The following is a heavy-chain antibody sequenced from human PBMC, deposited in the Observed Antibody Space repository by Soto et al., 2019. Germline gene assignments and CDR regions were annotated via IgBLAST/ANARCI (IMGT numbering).Heavy chain of an antibody. V-gene: IGHV4-31*03. CDR3: AREGGDDSRNWVFDY. D-gene: IGHD3-22*01. CDR1: GGSISSGGYY. J-gene: IGHJ4*02. CDR2: IYYSGST. Sequence: QVQLQESGPGLVKPSQTLSLTCTVSGGSISSGGYYWSWIRQHPGKGLEWIGYIYYSGSTYYNSSLKSRVTISVDTSKNQFSLKLSSVTAADTAVYYCAREGGDDSRNWVFDYWGQGTLVTVSS.